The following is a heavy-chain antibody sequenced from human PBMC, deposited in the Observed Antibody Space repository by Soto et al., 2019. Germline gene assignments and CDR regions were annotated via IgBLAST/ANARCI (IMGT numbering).Heavy chain of an antibody. CDR2: ISGSGGST. D-gene: IGHD6-19*01. CDR3: AKDVAVAGNFDY. J-gene: IGHJ4*02. Sequence: GGSLRLSCAASGFTFSSYAMSWVRQAPGKGLEWVSAISGSGGSTYYADSVKGRFTISRDNSKNTLYLQMNSLRAEDSAVDYCAKDVAVAGNFDYWGQGTLVTVSS. CDR1: GFTFSSYA. V-gene: IGHV3-23*01.